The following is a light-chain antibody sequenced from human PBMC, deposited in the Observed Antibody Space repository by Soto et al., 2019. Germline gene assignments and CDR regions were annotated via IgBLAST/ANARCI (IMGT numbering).Light chain of an antibody. Sequence: EIVMTQSPATLSLSPGERAALSCRASQSINSELAWYQQKPGQPPRLLIYGASTRATGVPARFTGSESGSEFTPTISGLQSEDFAVYYCQQGHKWPPTFVQGTRLEI. J-gene: IGKJ2*01. CDR1: QSINSE. V-gene: IGKV3-15*01. CDR2: GAS. CDR3: QQGHKWPPT.